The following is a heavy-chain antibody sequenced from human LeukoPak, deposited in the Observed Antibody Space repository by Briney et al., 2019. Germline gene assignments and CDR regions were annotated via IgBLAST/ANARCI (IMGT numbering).Heavy chain of an antibody. V-gene: IGHV3-9*01. CDR2: ISWNSGSI. D-gene: IGHD3-10*01. CDR3: AKDIGTGFGELVFDY. J-gene: IGHJ4*02. Sequence: GGSLRLSCAASGFTFDDYAMHWVRQAPGKGLEWVSGISWNSGSIGYADSVKGQFTISRDNAKNSLYLQMNSLRAEDTALYYCAKDIGTGFGELVFDYWGQGTLVTVSS. CDR1: GFTFDDYA.